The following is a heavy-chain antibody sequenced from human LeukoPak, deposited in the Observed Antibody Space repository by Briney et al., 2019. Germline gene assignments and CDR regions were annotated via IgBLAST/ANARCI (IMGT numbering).Heavy chain of an antibody. CDR3: ARQGDGDYVDY. D-gene: IGHD4-17*01. CDR1: GGSISSYY. CDR2: VHYTGSS. Sequence: PSETLSLTCTVSGGSISSYYWSWIRQPPGKGLEWIGHVHYTGSSNYNPSLKSRVTISVDRSKNQFSLKVSSVTAADTAVYYCARQGDGDYVDYWGQGILVTVSS. V-gene: IGHV4-59*08. J-gene: IGHJ4*02.